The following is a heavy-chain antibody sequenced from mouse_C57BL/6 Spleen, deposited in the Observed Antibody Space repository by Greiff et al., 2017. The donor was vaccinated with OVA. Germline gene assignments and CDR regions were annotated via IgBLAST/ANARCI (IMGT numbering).Heavy chain of an antibody. Sequence: QVQLKESGPGLVQPSQSLSITCTASGFSLTSYGVHWVRQPPGKGLEWLGVIWSGGSTDYNAALISRLSISKDNTKCQVFFKMKSLQAEDTAVDYCAKHCYGSSSFAYWGQGTLVTVSA. V-gene: IGHV2-4*01. CDR1: GFSLTSYG. D-gene: IGHD1-1*01. CDR3: AKHCYGSSSFAY. CDR2: IWSGGST. J-gene: IGHJ3*01.